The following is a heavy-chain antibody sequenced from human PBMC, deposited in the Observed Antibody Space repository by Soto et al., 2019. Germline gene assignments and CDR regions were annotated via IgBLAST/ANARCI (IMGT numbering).Heavy chain of an antibody. CDR3: TTWRREKSGTSVSCYGDGAY. Sequence: EVPLVESGGALVKPGESLTLSCAASGFTFNSAWMTWVRQAPGKGLEWVGRIKSWTDGGRVDTAAPVKGRFTISRDDSKNTFYRQMNRLTSEDTAVYYCTTWRREKSGTSVSCYGDGAYWGQGTLVTVSS. V-gene: IGHV3-15*02. J-gene: IGHJ4*02. CDR1: GFTFNSAW. CDR2: IKSWTDGGRV. D-gene: IGHD6-13*01.